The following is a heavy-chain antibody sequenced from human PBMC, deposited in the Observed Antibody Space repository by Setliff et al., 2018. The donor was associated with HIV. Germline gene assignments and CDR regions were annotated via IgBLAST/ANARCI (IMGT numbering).Heavy chain of an antibody. CDR1: GSSISSHY. Sequence: SVTMSRPWSLSGSSISSHYWGWIRQHPGKGLEWSGYIYYSGSTNYIPSLKSRVTISVDTSKKQSSLKLSSVTAAETAVYYCARVHYYDSSGYSQPYYMDVWGKGTTVTVSS. CDR3: ARVHYYDSSGYSQPYYMDV. V-gene: IGHV4-59*11. CDR2: IYYSGST. D-gene: IGHD3-22*01. J-gene: IGHJ6*03.